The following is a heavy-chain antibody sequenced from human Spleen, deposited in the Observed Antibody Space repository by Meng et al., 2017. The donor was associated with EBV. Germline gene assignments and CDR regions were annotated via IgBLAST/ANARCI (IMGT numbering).Heavy chain of an antibody. D-gene: IGHD3-10*01. CDR2: FLPTLGAP. V-gene: IGHV1-69*01. CDR3: ASESGRGYTPDY. Sequence: VPLVASGGEVKEPGSSVTVSFKTSGVPFRNYAISWVRQAPGQGLEWLGGFLPTLGAPNYAQKFHGRVSITADESTSTHYMDLSSLRSEDTAVYYCASESGRGYTPDYWGQGTLVTVSS. J-gene: IGHJ4*02. CDR1: GVPFRNYA.